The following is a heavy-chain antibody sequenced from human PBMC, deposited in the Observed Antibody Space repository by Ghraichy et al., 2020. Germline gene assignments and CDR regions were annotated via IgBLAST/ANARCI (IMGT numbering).Heavy chain of an antibody. Sequence: SETLSLTCTVSGGSISSYYWSWIRQPPGKGLEWIGYIYYSGSTNYNPSLKSRVTISVDTSKNQFSLKLSSVTAADTAVYYCARESIIRERVSDTAMANYYYYGMDVWGQGTTVTVSS. D-gene: IGHD5-18*01. CDR1: GGSISSYY. CDR3: ARESIIRERVSDTAMANYYYYGMDV. J-gene: IGHJ6*02. V-gene: IGHV4-59*01. CDR2: IYYSGST.